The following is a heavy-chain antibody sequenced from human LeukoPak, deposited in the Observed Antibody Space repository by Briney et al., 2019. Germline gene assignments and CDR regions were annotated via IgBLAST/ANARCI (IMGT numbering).Heavy chain of an antibody. D-gene: IGHD6-13*01. CDR3: ARGGLAAEIDY. CDR2: IYHSGST. Sequence: SETLSLTCTVSGYSISSGYYWGWIRQPPGKGLEWIGSIYHSGSTYNNPSLKSRVTISVDTSKNQFSLKLSSVTAADTAVYYCARGGLAAEIDYWGQGILVTVSS. J-gene: IGHJ4*02. CDR1: GYSISSGYY. V-gene: IGHV4-38-2*02.